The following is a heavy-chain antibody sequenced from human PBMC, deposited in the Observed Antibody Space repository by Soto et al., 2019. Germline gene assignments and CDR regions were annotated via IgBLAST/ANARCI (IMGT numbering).Heavy chain of an antibody. V-gene: IGHV1-18*01. CDR3: ARVATMVRGVIIFSPYYYYRMDV. CDR2: IAAYNGAT. J-gene: IGHJ6*02. CDR1: GYSFVTYA. D-gene: IGHD3-10*01. Sequence: ASVKVSCKTGGYSFVTYAIAWVRQAPGQGLEWMGWIAAYNGATNYAQKVQDRVTMTINPSTDTAYMELRSLRSDDTAVYYCARVATMVRGVIIFSPYYYYRMDVWGQGTTVTVSS.